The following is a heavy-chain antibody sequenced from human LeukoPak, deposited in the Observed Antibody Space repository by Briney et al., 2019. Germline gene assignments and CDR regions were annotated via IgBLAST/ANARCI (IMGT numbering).Heavy chain of an antibody. CDR3: AGYGSGSYYKAFDF. CDR1: GDSIRSSY. CDR2: VYYTGSS. V-gene: IGHV4-59*01. Sequence: PSETLSLTCSVSGDSIRSSYWSWIRQPPGKGLEWIGYVYYTGSSYYSPSLKSRATTSIDMSKNQFSLKLTSMTAADTAVYYCAGYGSGSYYKAFDFWGQGILVTVSS. D-gene: IGHD3-10*01. J-gene: IGHJ4*02.